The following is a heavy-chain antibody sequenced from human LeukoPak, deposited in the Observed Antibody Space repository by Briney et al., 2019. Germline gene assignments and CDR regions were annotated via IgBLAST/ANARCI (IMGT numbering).Heavy chain of an antibody. J-gene: IGHJ5*02. D-gene: IGHD3-3*01. Sequence: EASVKVSCKASGYTFTSYAMHWVRQAPGQRLEWMGWINAGNGNTKYSQKFQGRVTITRDTSASTAYMELSSLRSEDTAVYYCAREGHYYDFWSGYAETPNWFDPWGQGTLVTVSS. V-gene: IGHV1-3*01. CDR1: GYTFTSYA. CDR3: AREGHYYDFWSGYAETPNWFDP. CDR2: INAGNGNT.